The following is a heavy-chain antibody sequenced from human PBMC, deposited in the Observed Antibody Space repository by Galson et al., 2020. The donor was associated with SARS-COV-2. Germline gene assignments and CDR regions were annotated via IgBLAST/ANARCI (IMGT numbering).Heavy chain of an antibody. CDR1: GFSFSTYA. Sequence: GGSLRLSCAVFGFSFSTYAMHWVRQTQGPGLGRVAVISYDGSDKPYADSVKGRFTISRDNSNNTLYLQMNSLRNGDTAVYYCATDRWQWKVGSSWPPPEFWGQGTLVTGSS. D-gene: IGHD6-19*01. CDR2: ISYDGSDK. V-gene: IGHV3-30*04. J-gene: IGHJ4*02. CDR3: ATDRWQWKVGSSWPPPEF.